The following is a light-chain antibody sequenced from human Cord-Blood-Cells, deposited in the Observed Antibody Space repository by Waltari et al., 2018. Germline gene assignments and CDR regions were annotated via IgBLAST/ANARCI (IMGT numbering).Light chain of an antibody. V-gene: IGLV2-8*01. CDR1: SSDVGGYNY. CDR2: EVS. J-gene: IGLJ3*02. Sequence: QSALTQPPSASGSPGQSVTISCTGTSSDVGGYNYVSWYQQHPGKAPKLMIYEVSKRPSGGPDRFSGSKSGNTACLTVSGLQAEDEADYYCSSYAGSNNLVFGGGTKLTVL. CDR3: SSYAGSNNLV.